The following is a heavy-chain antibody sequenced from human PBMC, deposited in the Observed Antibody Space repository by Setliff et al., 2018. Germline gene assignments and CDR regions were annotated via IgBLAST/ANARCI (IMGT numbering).Heavy chain of an antibody. CDR3: ARGIYYFDIMGDP. CDR2: IITNTGKT. CDR1: GYTFSTYG. V-gene: IGHV1-18*01. J-gene: IGHJ5*02. Sequence: ASVKVSCKASGYTFSTYGLHWVRQAPGQGPEWMGMIITNTGKTSYAQKFQGRVTMTTDTSTGTGYMELRSLRSDDTAVYYCARGIYYFDIMGDPWGQGTLVTVSS. D-gene: IGHD3-22*01.